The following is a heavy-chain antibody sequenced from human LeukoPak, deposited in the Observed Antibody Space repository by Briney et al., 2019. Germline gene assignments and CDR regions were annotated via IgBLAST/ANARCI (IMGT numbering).Heavy chain of an antibody. V-gene: IGHV1-8*01. D-gene: IGHD6-13*01. Sequence: ASVKVSRKASGYTFTSYDINWVRQATGQGLEWMGWMNPNSGNTGYAQKFQGRVTMTRNTSISTAYMELSSLRSEDTAVYYCARWKDIAAAGTSYYYYYGMDVWGQGTTVTVSS. CDR2: MNPNSGNT. CDR3: ARWKDIAAAGTSYYYYYGMDV. J-gene: IGHJ6*02. CDR1: GYTFTSYD.